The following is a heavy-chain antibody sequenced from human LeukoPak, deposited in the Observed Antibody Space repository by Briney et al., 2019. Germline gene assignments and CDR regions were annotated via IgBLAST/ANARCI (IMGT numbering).Heavy chain of an antibody. J-gene: IGHJ4*02. CDR1: GFTFSDHA. D-gene: IGHD3-10*01. CDR3: AKDGGSGFGELFKDY. CDR2: INAGGGST. Sequence: GGSLRLSCAASGFTFSDHAMSWVRQAPGKGLEWVSSINAGGGSTYYPDSVKGRFTISRDNSKDTLYLQMNSLRVEDTAVYYCAKDGGSGFGELFKDYWGQGTLVTVS. V-gene: IGHV3-23*01.